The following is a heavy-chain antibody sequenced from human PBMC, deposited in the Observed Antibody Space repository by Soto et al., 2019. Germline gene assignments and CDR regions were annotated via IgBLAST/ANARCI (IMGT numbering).Heavy chain of an antibody. Sequence: ASVKVSCKASGGTFSSYSISWVLQAPGQGLEWMGGIIPIFGTANYAQKFQGRVTITADESTSTAYMELSSLRSEDTAVYYCARPINFYSGSTILYYYYGMDVWGQGTTVTVSS. J-gene: IGHJ6*02. CDR3: ARPINFYSGSTILYYYYGMDV. CDR2: IIPIFGTA. CDR1: GGTFSSYS. V-gene: IGHV1-69*13. D-gene: IGHD5-12*01.